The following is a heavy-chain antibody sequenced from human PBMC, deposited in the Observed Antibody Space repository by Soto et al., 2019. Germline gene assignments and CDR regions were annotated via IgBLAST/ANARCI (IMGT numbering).Heavy chain of an antibody. CDR1: GYTFTSYD. D-gene: IGHD6-19*01. Sequence: ASVKVSCKASGYTFTSYDINWVRQATGQGLEWMGWMNPNSGNTGYAQKFQGRVTMTRNTSISTAYMELSSLRSEDTAVYYCARDSWQWLAAYHDAFDIWGQGTMVTVSS. CDR2: MNPNSGNT. CDR3: ARDSWQWLAAYHDAFDI. V-gene: IGHV1-8*01. J-gene: IGHJ3*02.